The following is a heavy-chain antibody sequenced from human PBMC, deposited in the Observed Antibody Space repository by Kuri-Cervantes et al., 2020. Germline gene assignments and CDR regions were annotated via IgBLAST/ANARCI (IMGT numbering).Heavy chain of an antibody. CDR2: IIPIFGTA. J-gene: IGHJ2*01. CDR1: GYTFTSYG. CDR3: ARDRAGIAAAGQRRYFDL. V-gene: IGHV1-69*13. D-gene: IGHD6-13*01. Sequence: SVKVSRKGSGYTFTSYGISWVRQAPGQGLEWMGGIIPIFGTANYAQKFQGRVTITADESTSTAYMELSSLRSEDTAVYYCARDRAGIAAAGQRRYFDLWGRGTLVTVSS.